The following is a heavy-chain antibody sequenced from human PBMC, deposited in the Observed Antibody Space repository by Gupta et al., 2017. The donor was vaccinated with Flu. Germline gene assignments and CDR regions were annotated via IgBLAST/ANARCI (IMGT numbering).Heavy chain of an antibody. CDR2: ISGSGGST. D-gene: IGHD2-15*01. J-gene: IGHJ4*02. V-gene: IGHV3-23*01. CDR3: AKDVGFCGSGSCPYYLQY. Sequence: SWVRQAPGKGVEWVSGISGSGGSTYYADSVKGRFTISRENSENTLYMQMNSLRAEDTAVYYCAKDVGFCGSGSCPYYLQYWGQGTLVTVSS.